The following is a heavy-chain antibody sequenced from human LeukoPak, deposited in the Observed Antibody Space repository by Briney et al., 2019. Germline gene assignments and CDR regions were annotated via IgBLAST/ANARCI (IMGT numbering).Heavy chain of an antibody. J-gene: IGHJ4*02. CDR1: GFTFSSYA. CDR3: AREVRYSSGWFHY. V-gene: IGHV3-30-3*01. D-gene: IGHD6-19*01. Sequence: PGGSLRLPCAASGFTFSSYAMHWVRQAPGKGLEWVAVISYDGSNKYYADSVKGRFTISRDNSKNTLYLQMNSLRAEDTAVYYCAREVRYSSGWFHYWGQGTLVTVSS. CDR2: ISYDGSNK.